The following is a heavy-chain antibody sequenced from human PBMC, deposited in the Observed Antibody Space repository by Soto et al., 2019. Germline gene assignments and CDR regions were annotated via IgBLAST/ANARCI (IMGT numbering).Heavy chain of an antibody. Sequence: QVQLVQSGAEVKKPGSSVKVSCKASGGTFNSYAISWVRQAPGQGLGWMGGIIPVFGTADYARKFQARVSIPPAEPTSTAYIRLSGWRSGDTAVNSGPGETAGYTSTWYNGFDPWAREPWSPSPQ. CDR2: IIPVFGTA. CDR1: GGTFNSYA. J-gene: IGHJ5*02. D-gene: IGHD6-13*01. CDR3: PGETAGYTSTWYNGFDP. V-gene: IGHV1-69*01.